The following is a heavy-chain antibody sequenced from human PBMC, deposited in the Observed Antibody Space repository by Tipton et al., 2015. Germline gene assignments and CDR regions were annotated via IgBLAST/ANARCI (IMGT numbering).Heavy chain of an antibody. CDR2: IYYTGDT. D-gene: IGHD1-26*01. V-gene: IGHV4-39*01. J-gene: IGHJ5*02. CDR3: ARPLGPGVGATTKWFDP. CDR1: GGSISTGSYY. Sequence: TLSLTCIVSGGSISTGSYYWGWIRQPPGKGLEWIGSIYYTGDTYYNPSLKSRVTISVDTSKNQLSLKVTSVTAADTAVYYCARPLGPGVGATTKWFDPWGQGTLVTVSS.